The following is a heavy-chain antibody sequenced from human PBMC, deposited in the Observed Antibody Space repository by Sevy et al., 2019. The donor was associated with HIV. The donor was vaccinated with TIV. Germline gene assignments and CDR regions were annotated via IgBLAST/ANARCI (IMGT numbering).Heavy chain of an antibody. V-gene: IGHV3-30*18. J-gene: IGHJ4*02. CDR2: ISYDRSNK. CDR1: GFTFSSYG. CDR3: AKELSSIVVVVAAIDY. D-gene: IGHD2-15*01. Sequence: GGSQRLSCAASGFTFSSYGMHWVRQAPGKGLEWVAVISYDRSNKYYADSVKGRFTISRDNSKNTLYLQMNSLRAEDTAVYYCAKELSSIVVVVAAIDYWGQGTLVTVSS.